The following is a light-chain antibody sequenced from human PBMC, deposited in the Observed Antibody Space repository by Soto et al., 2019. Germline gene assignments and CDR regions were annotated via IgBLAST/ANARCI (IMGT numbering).Light chain of an antibody. Sequence: QSALTQPASVSGSPGQSITISCTGTSSDVGNYNLVSWYQHHPGKAPNLMISEVTKRPSGVSDRFSGYKSGNTASLTISGLQAEDEADYYCCSYAGSSTYVFGTGTKLTVL. CDR1: SSDVGNYNL. CDR2: EVT. V-gene: IGLV2-23*02. CDR3: CSYAGSSTYV. J-gene: IGLJ1*01.